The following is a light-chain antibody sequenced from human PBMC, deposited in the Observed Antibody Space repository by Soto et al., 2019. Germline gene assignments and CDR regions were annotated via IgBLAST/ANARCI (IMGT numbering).Light chain of an antibody. CDR2: AAS. CDR1: ENIVKF. Sequence: DILLIQSPATLSASVGDRITITCRASENIVKFLAWYQQRSGSAPNLLIYAASDLERGVPSRFSGSGSGTEFTLTIDNLQPHDSATYFCQHYHSQSITFGGGTQVDVK. J-gene: IGKJ4*01. CDR3: QHYHSQSIT. V-gene: IGKV1-5*01.